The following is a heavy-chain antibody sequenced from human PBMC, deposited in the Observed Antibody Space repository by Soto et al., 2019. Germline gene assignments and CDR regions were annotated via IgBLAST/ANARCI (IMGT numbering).Heavy chain of an antibody. CDR2: IIPIFGTT. CDR3: ARRKDSDILPYFDY. D-gene: IGHD3-9*01. V-gene: IGHV1-69*13. Sequence: GASVKVSCKASGGTFSSYGINWVRQAPGQGLEWMGGIIPIFGTTNYAQNFRGRVTITADESTSTAYIELSSLRSEDTAVYYCARRKDSDILPYFDYWGQGTLVTVSS. CDR1: GGTFSSYG. J-gene: IGHJ4*02.